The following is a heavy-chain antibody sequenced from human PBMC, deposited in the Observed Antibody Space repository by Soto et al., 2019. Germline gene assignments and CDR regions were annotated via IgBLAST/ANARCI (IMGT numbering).Heavy chain of an antibody. D-gene: IGHD1-26*01. CDR1: GGSFSGYY. CDR3: ARGSGSYGNDY. J-gene: IGHJ4*02. CDR2: INHSGST. Sequence: SETLSLTCAVYGGSFSGYYWSWIRQPPGKGLEWIGEINHSGSTNYNPSLKSRVTISVDTSKNQFSLKLSSVTAADTAVYYCARGSGSYGNDYWGQGTLVTVSS. V-gene: IGHV4-34*01.